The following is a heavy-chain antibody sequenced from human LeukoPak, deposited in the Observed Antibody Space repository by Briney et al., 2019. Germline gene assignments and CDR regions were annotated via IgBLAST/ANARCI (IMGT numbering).Heavy chain of an antibody. CDR2: IYSGGST. Sequence: GGSLRLSCAASGFXVSTNYISWVRQALGKGQEWVSVIYSGGSTYYADSVKGRFTISRDNYKNTLYLQMNSLRAEDTAVYYCARDAGGYGMDVWGQGTTVTVSS. J-gene: IGHJ6*02. D-gene: IGHD2-8*02. CDR3: ARDAGGYGMDV. V-gene: IGHV3-66*01. CDR1: GFXVSTNY.